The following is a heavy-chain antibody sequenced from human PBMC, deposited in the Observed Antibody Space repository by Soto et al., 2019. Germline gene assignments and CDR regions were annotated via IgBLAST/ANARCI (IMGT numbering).Heavy chain of an antibody. CDR2: INPNSGGT. D-gene: IGHD3-22*01. V-gene: IGHV1-2*04. J-gene: IGHJ4*02. Sequence: ASVKVSCKTSGYTFTGYYMHWVRQAPGQGLEWMGWINPNSGGTNYAQKFQGWVTMTRDTSISTAYMELSRLRSDDTAVYYCARGPYYYDSSGSSGDFGYWGQGPLVTVSS. CDR3: ARGPYYYDSSGSSGDFGY. CDR1: GYTFTGYY.